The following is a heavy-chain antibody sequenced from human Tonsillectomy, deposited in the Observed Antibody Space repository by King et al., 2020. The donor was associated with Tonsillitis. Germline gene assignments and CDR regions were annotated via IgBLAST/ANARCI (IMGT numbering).Heavy chain of an antibody. CDR2: IDSGGST. V-gene: IGHV3-53*01. CDR3: ARDGSYIGIYFAY. Sequence: VQLVESGGGLIQPGGSLRLSCAASGFTVNSNHMGWVRQAPGKGLEWVSVIDSGGSTYYADSVKGRFTISRDRSKNTLYLQMNSLRAEDTAVYYCARDGSYIGIYFAYWGQGTLVTVSS. D-gene: IGHD3-10*01. CDR1: GFTVNSNH. J-gene: IGHJ4*02.